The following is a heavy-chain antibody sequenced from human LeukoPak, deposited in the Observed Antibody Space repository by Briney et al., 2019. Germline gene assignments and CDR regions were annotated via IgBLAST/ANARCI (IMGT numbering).Heavy chain of an antibody. CDR1: GFTFSSYT. CDR2: ISRSSSYI. Sequence: GGSLRLSCAASGFTFSSYTMTWVRQAPGKGLECVSCISRSSSYIYYADSVKGRFTISRDDAKNSLYLQMNSLRAGDTAVYYCARVPDYGDHWGQGTLVTVSS. V-gene: IGHV3-21*01. CDR3: ARVPDYGDH. J-gene: IGHJ4*02.